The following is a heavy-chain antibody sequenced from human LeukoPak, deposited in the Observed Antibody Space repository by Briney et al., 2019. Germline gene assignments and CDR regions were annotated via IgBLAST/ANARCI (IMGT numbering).Heavy chain of an antibody. CDR2: ISSSGSAI. D-gene: IGHD7-27*01. CDR1: GFTFSSYE. V-gene: IGHV3-48*03. CDR3: ASNWGYFDY. J-gene: IGHJ4*02. Sequence: GGSLRLSCAASGFTFSSYEMNWVRQAPGKGLEWVSYISSSGSAIYYADSVKGRFTISRDNAKNSLYLQMNSLRAEDTAVYYCASNWGYFDYWGQGTLVTVSS.